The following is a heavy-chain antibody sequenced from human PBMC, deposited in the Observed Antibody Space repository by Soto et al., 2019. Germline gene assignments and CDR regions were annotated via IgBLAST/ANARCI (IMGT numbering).Heavy chain of an antibody. J-gene: IGHJ6*02. CDR3: ARRGYYYYYGMDV. CDR2: IYYSGST. CDR1: GGSISSSSYY. Sequence: SETLSLTCTVSGGSISSSSYYWGWIGQPPGKGLEWIGSIYYSGSTYYNPSLKSRVTISVDTSKNQFSLKLSSVTAADTAVYYCARRGYYYYYGMDVWGQGTTVTVSS. V-gene: IGHV4-39*01.